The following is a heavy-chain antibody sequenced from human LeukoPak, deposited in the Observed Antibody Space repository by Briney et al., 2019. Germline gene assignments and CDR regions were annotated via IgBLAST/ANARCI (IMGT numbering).Heavy chain of an antibody. CDR2: LYSGGST. V-gene: IGHV3-53*01. CDR3: ASESLTGYYTPY. Sequence: GGSLRLSCAASGFTVSSNYMSWVRQAPGKGLEWVSILYSGGSTYYADSVKGRFTISRDNSKNTLYLQMNSLRAEDTAVYYCASESLTGYYTPYWGQGTLVTVSP. CDR1: GFTVSSNY. J-gene: IGHJ4*02. D-gene: IGHD3-9*01.